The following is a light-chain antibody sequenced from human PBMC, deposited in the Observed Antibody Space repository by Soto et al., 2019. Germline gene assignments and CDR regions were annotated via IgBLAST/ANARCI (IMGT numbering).Light chain of an antibody. V-gene: IGKV3-11*01. J-gene: IGKJ5*01. CDR3: QQRSNWPHSIT. CDR2: DAS. CDR1: QSISGY. Sequence: EIVLTQSPATLSFSPGQGSTLSASSSQSISGYLAWYQQKPGQAPRLLIYDASNRATGIPARFSGSGSETDFTLTISSLEPEDFAVYYCQQRSNWPHSITFGQGTRLEIK.